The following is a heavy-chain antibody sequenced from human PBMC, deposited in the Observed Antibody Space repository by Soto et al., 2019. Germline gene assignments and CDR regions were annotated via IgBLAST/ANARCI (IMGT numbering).Heavy chain of an antibody. CDR2: ISWNSGSI. V-gene: IGHV3-9*01. J-gene: IGHJ3*01. D-gene: IGHD6-13*01. CDR3: AKDMVSGGSRWAKGSDESGAFDF. Sequence: WVRQAPGNGLEFVSGISWNSGSIGYADSVKGRFTISRDNAKNSLYLQMNSLRAEDTALDYCAKDMVSGGSRWAKGSDESGAFDFWGQGTMVTVSS.